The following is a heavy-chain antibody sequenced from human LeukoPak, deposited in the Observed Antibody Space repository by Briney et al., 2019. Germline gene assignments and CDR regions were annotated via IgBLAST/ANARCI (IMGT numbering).Heavy chain of an antibody. J-gene: IGHJ4*02. Sequence: ASVKVSCKVSGYTVTEVSMQWVRQAPGKGLEWMGGFDPEEGEIVYAQKFQGRTAMTEDTSTETAYMDLSSLRPEDTAIYYCATEAVSLVSSGYRNFDYWGQGTLVTVSS. CDR2: FDPEEGEI. CDR1: GYTVTEVS. D-gene: IGHD6-25*01. V-gene: IGHV1-24*01. CDR3: ATEAVSLVSSGYRNFDY.